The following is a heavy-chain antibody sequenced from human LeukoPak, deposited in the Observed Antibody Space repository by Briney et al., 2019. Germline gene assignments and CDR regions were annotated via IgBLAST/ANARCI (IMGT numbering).Heavy chain of an antibody. CDR2: ISWDGGST. D-gene: IGHD3-10*01. CDR3: AKPQEGYYGSGSPIDY. CDR1: GFTFDDYA. J-gene: IGHJ4*02. Sequence: GGSLRLSCAASGFTFDDYAMHWVRQAPGKGLEWVSLISWDGGSTYYADSVKGRFTISRDNSKNSLYLQMNSLRAEDTALYYCAKPQEGYYGSGSPIDYWGQGTLVTVSS. V-gene: IGHV3-43D*03.